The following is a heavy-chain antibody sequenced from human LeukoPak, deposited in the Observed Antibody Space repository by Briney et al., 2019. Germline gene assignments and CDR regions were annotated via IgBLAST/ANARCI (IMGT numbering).Heavy chain of an antibody. Sequence: GRSLRLSXAASGFTFDDYAMHWVRQAPGKGLEWVSSINWNSGNIVYAASVKGRFTISRDNAKNSLYLQMNSLRAEDMALYYCAKGSEVLLWFGVYFDYWGQGTLVTVSS. CDR3: AKGSEVLLWFGVYFDY. CDR2: INWNSGNI. D-gene: IGHD3-10*01. J-gene: IGHJ4*02. CDR1: GFTFDDYA. V-gene: IGHV3-9*03.